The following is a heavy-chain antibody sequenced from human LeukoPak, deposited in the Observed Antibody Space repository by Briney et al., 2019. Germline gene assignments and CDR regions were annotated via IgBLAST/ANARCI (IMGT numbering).Heavy chain of an antibody. CDR2: INPSGGST. CDR3: ARGLGTVTTWVYKTYYYYYMDV. D-gene: IGHD4-17*01. V-gene: IGHV1-46*01. J-gene: IGHJ6*03. Sequence: ASVKVSCKASESTFTSYYMHWVRQAPGQGLEWMGIINPSGGSTSYAQKFQGRVTMTRDMSTSTVYMELSSLRSEDTAVYYCARGLGTVTTWVYKTYYYYYMDVWGKGTTVTVSS. CDR1: ESTFTSYY.